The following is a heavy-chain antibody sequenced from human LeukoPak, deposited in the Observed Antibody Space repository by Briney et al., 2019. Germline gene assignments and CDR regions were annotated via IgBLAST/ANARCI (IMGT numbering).Heavy chain of an antibody. CDR3: ARAGYSGYGDY. CDR1: GFTFSSYS. Sequence: GGSLTPSCAASGFTFSSYSTNWARQAPGRGLEWVSSISSSSSYIYYADSVKGRFTIPSDNTKNTLYLKINSPRAEPTAVLYCARAGYSGYGDYWGQG. V-gene: IGHV3-21*01. D-gene: IGHD5-12*01. J-gene: IGHJ4*02. CDR2: ISSSSSYI.